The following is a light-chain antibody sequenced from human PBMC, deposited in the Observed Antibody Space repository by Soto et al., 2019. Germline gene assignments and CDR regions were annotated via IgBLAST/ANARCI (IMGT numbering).Light chain of an antibody. V-gene: IGKV3-15*01. CDR3: QQYNNWPPLT. Sequence: EIVMTKSPATLSASPGEIATLSCRASQSVSSNLAWNQQKPGQAPMLLIYGASTRATGIPARFTGSGSGTECTLTISSLQSEDFAYYYCQQYNNWPPLTFGGGTKVEIK. J-gene: IGKJ4*01. CDR2: GAS. CDR1: QSVSSN.